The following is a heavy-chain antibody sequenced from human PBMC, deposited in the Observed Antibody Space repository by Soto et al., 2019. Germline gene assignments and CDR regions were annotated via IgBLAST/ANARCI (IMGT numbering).Heavy chain of an antibody. CDR1: GFTFSSYA. Sequence: EVQLLESGGGLVQPGGSLRLSCAASGFTFSSYAMRWVRQAPGKGLEWVSSMSASGGSTFYADSVKGRFTISRDNSKNTLYMQINSLRAEDTAVYYCAKGPTIFGVVTEPKYYFDYWGQGTLVTVSS. J-gene: IGHJ4*02. D-gene: IGHD3-3*01. CDR2: MSASGGST. CDR3: AKGPTIFGVVTEPKYYFDY. V-gene: IGHV3-23*01.